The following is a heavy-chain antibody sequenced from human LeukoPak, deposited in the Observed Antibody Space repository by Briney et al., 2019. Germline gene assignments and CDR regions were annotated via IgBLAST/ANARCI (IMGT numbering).Heavy chain of an antibody. Sequence: GASVKVSCKASGGTFSRFAISWVRQAPGQGLEWMGWISAYNGNTNYAQKLQGRVTMTTDTSTSTAHMELRSLRSDDTAVYYCARASRYYYDSSGYSHYWGQGTLVTVSS. CDR3: ARASRYYYDSSGYSHY. CDR2: ISAYNGNT. CDR1: GGTFSRFA. D-gene: IGHD3-22*01. V-gene: IGHV1-18*01. J-gene: IGHJ4*02.